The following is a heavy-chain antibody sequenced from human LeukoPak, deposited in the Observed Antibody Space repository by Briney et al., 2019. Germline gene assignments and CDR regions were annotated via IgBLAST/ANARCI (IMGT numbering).Heavy chain of an antibody. Sequence: GGSLRLSCAASGFTFSSYSRNWVRQAPGKGLEWVSSISSSSSYIYYADSVRGGFTISRDNAKNSLYLQMNSLRAEDTAEYYSARDLLYSDYGSGWFDHWGQGALVTVSS. V-gene: IGHV3-21*01. J-gene: IGHJ5*02. CDR1: GFTFSSYS. D-gene: IGHD4-11*01. CDR3: ARDLLYSDYGSGWFDH. CDR2: ISSSSSYI.